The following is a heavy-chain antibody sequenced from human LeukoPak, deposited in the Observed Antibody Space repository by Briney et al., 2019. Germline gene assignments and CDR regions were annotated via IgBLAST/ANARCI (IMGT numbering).Heavy chain of an antibody. D-gene: IGHD5-18*01. CDR1: GYTFTSYY. Sequence: GASVKVSCKASGYTFTSYYMHWVRQAPGQGLEWMGIINPSGGSTSYAQKFQGRVTMTRDMSTSTVYMELSSLRPEDTAVYYCARDYRDGYGYYYYYYMDVWGKGTTVTVSS. V-gene: IGHV1-46*01. J-gene: IGHJ6*03. CDR3: ARDYRDGYGYYYYYYMDV. CDR2: INPSGGST.